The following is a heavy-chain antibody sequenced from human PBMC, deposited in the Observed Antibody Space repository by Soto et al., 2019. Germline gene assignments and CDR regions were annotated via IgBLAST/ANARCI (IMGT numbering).Heavy chain of an antibody. CDR3: ARATSTNWFDP. V-gene: IGHV4-39*01. CDR1: GGSISTNGDF. J-gene: IGHJ5*02. CDR2: IYYGGSA. Sequence: QLQVQESGPGLVKPSETLSLTCTVSGGSISTNGDFWAWIRQTPGKGLEWIGTIYYGGSAYYNPSLKSRVTMSVAKSKNQFSLKVNSVIAADTALYYCARATSTNWFDPWGQGTLVTVSS.